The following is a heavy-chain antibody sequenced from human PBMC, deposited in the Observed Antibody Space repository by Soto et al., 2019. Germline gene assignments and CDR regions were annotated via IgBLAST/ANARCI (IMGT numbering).Heavy chain of an antibody. J-gene: IGHJ4*02. D-gene: IGHD3-22*01. CDR2: IDPSDSQT. CDR1: GYSFAGYW. V-gene: IGHV5-10-1*01. CDR3: ARQIYDSDTGPNFQYYFDS. Sequence: PGESLTTACEGSGYSFAGYWITWVLQKTGKGLEWMGRIDPSDSQTYYSPSFRGHVTISATKSITTVFLQWSSLRASDTAMYYCARQIYDSDTGPNFQYYFDSWGQGTTVTVSS.